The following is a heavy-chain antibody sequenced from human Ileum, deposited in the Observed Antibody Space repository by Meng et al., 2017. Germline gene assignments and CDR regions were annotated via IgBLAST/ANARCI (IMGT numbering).Heavy chain of an antibody. Sequence: QVQLGQSGAEWKKPGASRKVSCKASGYIFTRYGIGWVRQAPGQGLEWMGWISAYSGNTKYAQKLQGRVTMNTDTSTGTAYMELRNLRSDDTDVYYCARDTVGTSLGDYWGQGTLVTVSS. CDR1: GYIFTRYG. CDR2: ISAYSGNT. D-gene: IGHD4-23*01. V-gene: IGHV1-18*01. CDR3: ARDTVGTSLGDY. J-gene: IGHJ4*02.